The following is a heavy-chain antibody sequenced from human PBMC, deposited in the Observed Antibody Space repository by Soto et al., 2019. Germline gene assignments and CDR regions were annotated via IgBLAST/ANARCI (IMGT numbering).Heavy chain of an antibody. Sequence: QVQLQQWGAGLLKPSETLSLTCAVYGGSFSGYYWSWIRQPPGKGLEWIGEINHSGSTNYNPPLKSRVTISVDTSKNQFSLKLSSVTAADTAVYYCARGFVRWDLDYWGQGTLVTVSS. J-gene: IGHJ4*02. CDR1: GGSFSGYY. CDR3: ARGFVRWDLDY. D-gene: IGHD4-17*01. CDR2: INHSGST. V-gene: IGHV4-34*01.